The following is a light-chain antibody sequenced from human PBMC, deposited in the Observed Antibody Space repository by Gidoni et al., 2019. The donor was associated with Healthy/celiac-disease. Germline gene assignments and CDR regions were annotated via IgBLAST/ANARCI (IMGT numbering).Light chain of an antibody. J-gene: IGLJ3*02. Sequence: QSVLTQPPSVSGAPGPRVTISCTGSSSNIGAGYDVHWYQQLPGTAPKLLIYGNSNRPSGVPDRFSSSKSGTSASLAITGLQAEDEADYYCQSYDSSLSGYWVFGGGTKLTVL. CDR1: SSNIGAGYD. V-gene: IGLV1-40*01. CDR2: GNS. CDR3: QSYDSSLSGYWV.